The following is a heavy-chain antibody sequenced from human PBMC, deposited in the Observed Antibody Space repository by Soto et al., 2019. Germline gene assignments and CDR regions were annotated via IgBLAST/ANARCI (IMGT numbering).Heavy chain of an antibody. CDR2: ISSSGSTI. J-gene: IGHJ3*02. Sequence: EVQLVESGGGLVQPGGSLRLSCAASGFTFSSYSMTWVRQAPGKGLEWVSYISSSGSTIYYADSVKGRFTISRDNAQNSLLLQMISLRAEDTAVYYCARDERAYGADALDIWGQGTMVTVSS. CDR3: ARDERAYGADALDI. V-gene: IGHV3-48*01. CDR1: GFTFSSYS. D-gene: IGHD4-17*01.